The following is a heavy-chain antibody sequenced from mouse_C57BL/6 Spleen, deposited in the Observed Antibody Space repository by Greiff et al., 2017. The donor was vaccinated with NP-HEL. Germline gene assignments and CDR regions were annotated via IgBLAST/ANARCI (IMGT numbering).Heavy chain of an antibody. CDR1: GFTFSSYA. D-gene: IGHD1-1*01. J-gene: IGHJ4*01. V-gene: IGHV5-4*01. Sequence: VQLQESGGGLVKPGGSLKLSCAASGFTFSSYAMSWVRQTPEKRLEWVATISDGGSYTYYPDNVKGRFTISRDNAKNNLYLQMSHLKSEDTAMYYCAEGTTVVASMDYWGQGTSVTVSS. CDR2: ISDGGSYT. CDR3: AEGTTVVASMDY.